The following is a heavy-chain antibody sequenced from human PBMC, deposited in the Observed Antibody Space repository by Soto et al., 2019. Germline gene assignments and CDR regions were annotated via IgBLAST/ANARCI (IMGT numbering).Heavy chain of an antibody. D-gene: IGHD3-22*01. V-gene: IGHV1-69*06. Sequence: QVELVQSGAEVKKPGSSVKVSCQASEDTFRNYAISWVRQAPGQGLEWMGGIIPIFGTANYAQKFQGRVKISADTSANTVDLELSSLRSEDTAVYYCASTKYDSSSYYYWYLGLWGRGTLVTVSS. CDR1: EDTFRNYA. J-gene: IGHJ2*01. CDR3: ASTKYDSSSYYYWYLGL. CDR2: IIPIFGTA.